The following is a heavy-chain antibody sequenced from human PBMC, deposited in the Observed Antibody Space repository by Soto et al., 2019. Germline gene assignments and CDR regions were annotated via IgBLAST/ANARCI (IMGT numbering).Heavy chain of an antibody. CDR3: ARAGDCSGGSCQAWFDP. CDR1: GYSISSGYY. V-gene: IGHV4-38-2*01. J-gene: IGHJ5*02. Sequence: SENLSLTCAVSGYSISSGYYWGWIRQPPGKGLEWIGSIYHSGSTYYNPSLKSRVTISVDTSKNQFSLKLSSVIATDTAVYYCARAGDCSGGSCQAWFDPWSQGTLVTVS. CDR2: IYHSGST. D-gene: IGHD2-15*01.